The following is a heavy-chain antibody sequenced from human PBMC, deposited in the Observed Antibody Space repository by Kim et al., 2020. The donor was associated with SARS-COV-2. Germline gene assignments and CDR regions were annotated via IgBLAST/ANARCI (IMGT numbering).Heavy chain of an antibody. CDR1: GSSLSLGDY. V-gene: IGHV4-38-2*02. J-gene: IGHJ3*01. Sequence: SETLSLTCTLSGSSLSLGDYWGWVRQSPGKELEWLGSISHGGNTYYNLPLKNRLTISVDTSKKQFSLKVTSVTAADAAMYYCARQLISAWFNFDLLGHGT. CDR3: ARQLISAWFNFDL. D-gene: IGHD2-2*01. CDR2: ISHGGNT.